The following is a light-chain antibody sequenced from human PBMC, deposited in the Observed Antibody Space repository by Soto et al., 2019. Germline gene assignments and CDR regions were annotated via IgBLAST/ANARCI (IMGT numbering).Light chain of an antibody. Sequence: TQSPGTLSLSPGERATLSCRASQSVSSWLAWYQQKPGKAPKLLIYKASSLESGVPSRFSGSGSGTEFTLTISSLQPDDFATYYCQQYNTYSFGRGTKLEIK. V-gene: IGKV1-5*03. CDR1: QSVSSW. J-gene: IGKJ2*01. CDR3: QQYNTYS. CDR2: KAS.